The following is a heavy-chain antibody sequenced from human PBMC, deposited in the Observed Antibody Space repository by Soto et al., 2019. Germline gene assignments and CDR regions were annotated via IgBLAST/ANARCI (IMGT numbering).Heavy chain of an antibody. CDR2: ISGNSSRI. J-gene: IGHJ4*02. Sequence: GGSLRLSCAASGFTFDDYAMHWVPQAPGKGLEWASGISGNSSRIGYAESVKCRFSITRDSAKNSLYLQRNSLTDEDTALYYCAKALDYGDYAFDYWGQGTLVTVSS. CDR1: GFTFDDYA. D-gene: IGHD4-17*01. V-gene: IGHV3-9*01. CDR3: AKALDYGDYAFDY.